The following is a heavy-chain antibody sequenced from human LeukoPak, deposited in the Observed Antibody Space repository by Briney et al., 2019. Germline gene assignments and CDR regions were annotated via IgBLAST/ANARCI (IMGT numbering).Heavy chain of an antibody. Sequence: GGSLRLSCAASGFTFSSYWMSWVRQAPGKGLEWVSSISSSSSYIYYADSVKGRFTISRDNAKNSLYLQMNSLRAEDTAVYYCARGPMAAAGRFDYWGQGTLVTVSS. J-gene: IGHJ4*02. D-gene: IGHD6-13*01. CDR2: ISSSSSYI. V-gene: IGHV3-21*01. CDR1: GFTFSSYW. CDR3: ARGPMAAAGRFDY.